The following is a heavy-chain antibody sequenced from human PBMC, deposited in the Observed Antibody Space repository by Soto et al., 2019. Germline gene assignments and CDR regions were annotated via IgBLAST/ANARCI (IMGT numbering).Heavy chain of an antibody. CDR2: INPNSGGT. Sequence: SLKVSCKASGYTFTGYYMHWVRQAPGQGLEWMGWINPNSGGTNYAQKFQGRVTMTRDTSISTAYMELSRLRSDDTAVYYCASNRDNPYYYYYGMDVWGQGTTVTVSS. D-gene: IGHD2-15*01. CDR1: GYTFTGYY. J-gene: IGHJ6*02. CDR3: ASNRDNPYYYYYGMDV. V-gene: IGHV1-2*02.